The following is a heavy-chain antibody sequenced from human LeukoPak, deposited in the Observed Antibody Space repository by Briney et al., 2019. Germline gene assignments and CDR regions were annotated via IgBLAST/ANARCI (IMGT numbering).Heavy chain of an antibody. J-gene: IGHJ3*02. V-gene: IGHV4-59*01. D-gene: IGHD3-10*01. Sequence: PSETLSLTCTVSGGSISSYYWSWIRQPPGKGLEWIGYIYYSGSTNYNPSLKSRVTISVDTSKNQFSLKLSSVTAADTAVYYCARRRGVGSGRGGLGAFDIWGQGTMVTVS. CDR2: IYYSGST. CDR3: ARRRGVGSGRGGLGAFDI. CDR1: GGSISSYY.